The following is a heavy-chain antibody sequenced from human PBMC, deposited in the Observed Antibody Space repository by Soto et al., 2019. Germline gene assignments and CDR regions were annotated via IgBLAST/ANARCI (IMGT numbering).Heavy chain of an antibody. CDR1: GLIFSNYG. CDR2: ISSGGEDI. D-gene: IGHD6-13*01. V-gene: IGHV3-21*06. Sequence: EVPLVESGGGLVKPGGSLRLSCTASGLIFSNYGMNWVRQAAGKRPEWVSSISSGGEDIDYADSVKGRLTISRDNANNILYLQLTSLGVEDTAVYYCATDGEAGAVMGVWGQGTTVTVSS. CDR3: ATDGEAGAVMGV. J-gene: IGHJ6*02.